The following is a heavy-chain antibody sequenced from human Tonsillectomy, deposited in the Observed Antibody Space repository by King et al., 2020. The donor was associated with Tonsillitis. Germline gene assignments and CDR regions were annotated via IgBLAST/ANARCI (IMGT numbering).Heavy chain of an antibody. Sequence: VQLQESGPGLVKPSQTLSLTCTVSGGSISSGGYFWSWIRQHPGKGLEWIGYIYYSGSTYYKPSLKSRVNITVDTSKHQFSLKLSSVTAADTAVYYCARGYCGGDCYSIEWFDPWGQGTLVTVSS. J-gene: IGHJ5*02. CDR1: GGSISSGGYF. CDR2: IYYSGST. D-gene: IGHD2-21*02. V-gene: IGHV4-31*03. CDR3: ARGYCGGDCYSIEWFDP.